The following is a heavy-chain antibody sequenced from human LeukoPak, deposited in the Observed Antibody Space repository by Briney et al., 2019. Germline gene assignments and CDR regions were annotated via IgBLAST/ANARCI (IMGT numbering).Heavy chain of an antibody. V-gene: IGHV4-59*01. Sequence: NSSETLSLTCTVSGGSISTYYWSWIRQSPGKGLEWIGYIYYSGISNHNPSLNSRVTISVDTSNNQFSLKLRSVTAADTAVYYCGREAVAGQHFDYWGQGALVTVSS. CDR2: IYYSGIS. CDR3: GREAVAGQHFDY. D-gene: IGHD6-19*01. J-gene: IGHJ4*02. CDR1: GGSISTYY.